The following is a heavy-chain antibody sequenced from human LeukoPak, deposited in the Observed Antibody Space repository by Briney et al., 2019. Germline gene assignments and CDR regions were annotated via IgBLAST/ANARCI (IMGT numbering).Heavy chain of an antibody. V-gene: IGHV1-18*01. CDR2: ISGYNAKT. Sequence: ASVNHSCKASGYTFTSYGVTWVRQAPGQGLEWMGWISGYNAKTNYAQKFEGRLTMTTDTSTSTAYMELKSLRSDDTAVYHCARATPDYYGSGTQHKAEYWFDPTGQGTLVTVSS. CDR1: GYTFTSYG. CDR3: ARATPDYYGSGTQHKAEYWFDP. J-gene: IGHJ5*02. D-gene: IGHD3-10*01.